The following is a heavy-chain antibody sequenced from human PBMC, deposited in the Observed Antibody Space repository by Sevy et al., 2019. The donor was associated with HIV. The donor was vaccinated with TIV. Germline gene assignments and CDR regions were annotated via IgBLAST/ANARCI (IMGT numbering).Heavy chain of an antibody. D-gene: IGHD3-16*02. CDR1: GYTLTELS. Sequence: ASVKVSCKVSGYTLTELSMHWVRQAPGKGLEWMGGFDPEDGETIYAQKFQGRVTMTEDTSTDTAYMELSSLRSEDTAVYHCATGITFGGVISYYFDYWGQGTLVTVSS. V-gene: IGHV1-24*01. CDR3: ATGITFGGVISYYFDY. CDR2: FDPEDGET. J-gene: IGHJ4*02.